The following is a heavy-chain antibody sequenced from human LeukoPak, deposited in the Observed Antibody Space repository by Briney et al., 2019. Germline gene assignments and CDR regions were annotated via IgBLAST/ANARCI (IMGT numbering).Heavy chain of an antibody. CDR1: GFTFDDHA. Sequence: GRSLRLSCAASGFTFDDHAMHWIRQAPGKGLEWVSGISWNSGSIGYADSVKGRFAISRDNAKNSLYLQMNSLRAEDTALYYCAKDMANQLLYDYGMDVWGQGTTVTVSS. CDR2: ISWNSGSI. D-gene: IGHD2-2*01. CDR3: AKDMANQLLYDYGMDV. J-gene: IGHJ6*02. V-gene: IGHV3-9*01.